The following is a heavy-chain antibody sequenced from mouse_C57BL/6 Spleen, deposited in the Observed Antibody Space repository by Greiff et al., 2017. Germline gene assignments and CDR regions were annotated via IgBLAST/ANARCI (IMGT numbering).Heavy chain of an antibody. CDR3: AAEEGNYDFDY. V-gene: IGHV1-64*01. D-gene: IGHD2-1*01. J-gene: IGHJ2*01. Sequence: VQLQQPGAELVKPVASVKLSCKASGYTFTSYWMHWVKQRPGQGLEWIGMIHPNSGSTNYNEKFKSKATLTVDKSSSTAYMQLSSLTSEDSAVYYCAAEEGNYDFDYWGQGTTLTVSS. CDR1: GYTFTSYW. CDR2: IHPNSGST.